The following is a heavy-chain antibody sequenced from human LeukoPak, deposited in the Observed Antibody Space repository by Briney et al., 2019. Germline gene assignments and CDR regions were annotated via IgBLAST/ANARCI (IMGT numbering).Heavy chain of an antibody. V-gene: IGHV1-8*01. CDR2: MNPNSGNT. J-gene: IGHJ6*02. D-gene: IGHD6-19*01. Sequence: ASVKVSCNASGYTFTSYDINWVRQATGQGLEWMGWMNPNSGNTGYAQKFQGRVTMTRNTSISTAYMEMSSLRSEDTAVYYCARGRIAVAGTSTYYYYYGMDVWGQGPTVTVSS. CDR3: ARGRIAVAGTSTYYYYYGMDV. CDR1: GYTFTSYD.